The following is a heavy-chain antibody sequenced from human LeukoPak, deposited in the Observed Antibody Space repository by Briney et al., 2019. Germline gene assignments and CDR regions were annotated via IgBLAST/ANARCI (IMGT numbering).Heavy chain of an antibody. Sequence: GGSLRLSWAASGFTFTNYALRWVRQAPGKGLEWVAVISYDGTNKYYADSVKGRFTISRDNSKNTLSLQMNSLRAEDTALYDSVRGVVLGAAKNSFDYWGQGALVTVSS. CDR1: GFTFTNYA. CDR2: ISYDGTNK. V-gene: IGHV3-30-3*01. J-gene: IGHJ4*02. D-gene: IGHD2-21*02. CDR3: VRGVVLGAAKNSFDY.